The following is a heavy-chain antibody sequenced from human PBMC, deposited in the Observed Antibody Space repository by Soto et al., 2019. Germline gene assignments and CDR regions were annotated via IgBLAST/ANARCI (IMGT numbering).Heavy chain of an antibody. V-gene: IGHV5-10-1*01. Sequence: PGESLKISCKGSGYTFTSYLITWVRQMPGKGLEWIGKIDPSDSYSNYSPSFQGHVSISVDKSSSTAYLQWSSLQASDTAMYYCARQITNNPGPYFDSWGPGTLVTVSS. CDR3: ARQITNNPGPYFDS. CDR2: IDPSDSYS. D-gene: IGHD2-8*01. CDR1: GYTFTSYL. J-gene: IGHJ4*02.